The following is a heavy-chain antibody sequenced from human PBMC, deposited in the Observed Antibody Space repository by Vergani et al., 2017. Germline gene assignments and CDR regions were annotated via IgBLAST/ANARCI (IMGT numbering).Heavy chain of an antibody. J-gene: IGHJ1*01. V-gene: IGHV4-34*09. CDR3: AGDPVTMVRGDQH. CDR1: GGSFSGYY. CDR2: INHSGST. D-gene: IGHD3-10*01. Sequence: QVQLQESGPGLVKPSQTLSLTCTVSGGSFSGYYWSWIRQPPGKGLEWIGEINHSGSTNYNPSLKSRVTISVDTSKNQFSLKLSSVTAADTAVYYCAGDPVTMVRGDQHWGQGTLVTVSS.